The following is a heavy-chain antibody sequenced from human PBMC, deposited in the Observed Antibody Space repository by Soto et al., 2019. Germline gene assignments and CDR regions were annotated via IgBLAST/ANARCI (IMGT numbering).Heavy chain of an antibody. D-gene: IGHD1-20*01. J-gene: IGHJ4*02. Sequence: QVQLVQSGAEEKKPGASVKVSCKASGYTFTSYAMHWVRQAPGQRLEWMGWINAGNGNTKYSQKLQGRVTITRDTSASTAYMELSSLRSEGTAVYYCARGITLPTPLDYWGQGTLVTVSS. V-gene: IGHV1-3*05. CDR2: INAGNGNT. CDR3: ARGITLPTPLDY. CDR1: GYTFTSYA.